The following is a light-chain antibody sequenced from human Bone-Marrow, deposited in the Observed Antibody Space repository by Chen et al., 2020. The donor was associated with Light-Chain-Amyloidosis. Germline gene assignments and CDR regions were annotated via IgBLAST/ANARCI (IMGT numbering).Light chain of an antibody. CDR2: GDF. CDR3: CSYTGSATWV. Sequence: QPAPSQPASVSGSPGQSITISCTVETNHLVSWYQHPSGQAPKLILYGDFRRPAGISNRFSGSKSGNTASLTISGLHNEDEAHYYCCSYTGSATWVFGGGTKLTVL. V-gene: IGLV2-23*01. CDR1: ETNHL. J-gene: IGLJ3*02.